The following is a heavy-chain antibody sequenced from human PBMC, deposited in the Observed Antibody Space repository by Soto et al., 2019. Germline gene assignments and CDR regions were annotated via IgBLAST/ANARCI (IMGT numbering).Heavy chain of an antibody. CDR3: ASAGSLGYYYGMDV. Sequence: KTSETLSLTCAVSGGSISSGGYSWSWIRQPPGKGLEWIGYIYHSGSTYYNPSLKSRVTISVDRSKNQFSLKLSSVTAADTAVYYCASAGSLGYYYGMDVWGQGTTVTVSS. CDR1: GGSISSGGYS. D-gene: IGHD3-10*01. V-gene: IGHV4-30-2*01. J-gene: IGHJ6*02. CDR2: IYHSGST.